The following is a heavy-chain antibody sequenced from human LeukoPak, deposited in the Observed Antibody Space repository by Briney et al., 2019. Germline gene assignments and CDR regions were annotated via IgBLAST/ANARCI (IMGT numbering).Heavy chain of an antibody. Sequence: ASVKVSCKASGGTFSSYAISWVRQAPGQGLEWMGGIIPIFGTANYAQKFQGRVTITTDESTSTAYMELSSLRSEDTAVYYCARPIRFRVLWGAFDIWGQGTMVTVSS. CDR1: GGTFSSYA. CDR2: IIPIFGTA. D-gene: IGHD3-3*01. CDR3: ARPIRFRVLWGAFDI. J-gene: IGHJ3*02. V-gene: IGHV1-69*05.